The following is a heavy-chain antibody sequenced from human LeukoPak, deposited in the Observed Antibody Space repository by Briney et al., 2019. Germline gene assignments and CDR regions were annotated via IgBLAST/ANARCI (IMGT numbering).Heavy chain of an antibody. Sequence: ASVKVSCKASGYTFTSYDINWVRQATGQGLEWMGWMNPNSGNTGYAQKFQGRVTMTRNTSISTAYMELSSLRSGDTAVYYCARGEVKTLGFDPWGQGTLVTVSS. CDR3: ARGEVKTLGFDP. V-gene: IGHV1-8*01. CDR2: MNPNSGNT. CDR1: GYTFTSYD. J-gene: IGHJ5*02. D-gene: IGHD2-21*01.